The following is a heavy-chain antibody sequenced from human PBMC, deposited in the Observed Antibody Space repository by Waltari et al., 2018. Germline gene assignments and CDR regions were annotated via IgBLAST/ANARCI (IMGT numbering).Heavy chain of an antibody. CDR2: IYSGGST. CDR1: AFPVSSNY. J-gene: IGHJ2*01. CDR3: AREPTEGYFDL. Sequence: EVQLVESGGGLIQPGGSLRLSCAASAFPVSSNYMSWVRQAPGKGLEWVSVIYSGGSTYYADSGKGRFTISRDNSKNTLYLQMNSLRAEDTAVYYCAREPTEGYFDLWGRGTLVTVSS. V-gene: IGHV3-53*01.